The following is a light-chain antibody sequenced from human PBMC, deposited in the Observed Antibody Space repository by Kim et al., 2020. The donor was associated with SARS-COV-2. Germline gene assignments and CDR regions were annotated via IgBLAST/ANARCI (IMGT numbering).Light chain of an antibody. CDR1: QGVAKD. Sequence: ASVADRVTITCRASQGVAKDLAWFQQEPGKAPKSLIYGASSLQSGVPSRFSGSGSGTEFTLTITSLQPEDFATYFCQQYKSYPLTFGGGTKVDIK. CDR2: GAS. V-gene: IGKV1-16*01. CDR3: QQYKSYPLT. J-gene: IGKJ4*01.